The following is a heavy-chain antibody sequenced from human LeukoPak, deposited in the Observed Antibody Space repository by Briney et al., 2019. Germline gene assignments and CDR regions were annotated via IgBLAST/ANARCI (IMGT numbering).Heavy chain of an antibody. CDR1: GGFSSFYY. CDR2: IHTSGST. CDR3: ARPGQSSWWVYFNY. D-gene: IGHD2-15*01. V-gene: IGHV4-4*09. Sequence: SETLSLTCTVSGGFSSFYYWTWIRQPPGKGLEWSGNIHTSGSTDYSPSLKSRVTMSIDTSKNQFSLRLSSVTAADTAVYYCARPGQSSWWVYFNYWGQGTLVTVSS. J-gene: IGHJ4*02.